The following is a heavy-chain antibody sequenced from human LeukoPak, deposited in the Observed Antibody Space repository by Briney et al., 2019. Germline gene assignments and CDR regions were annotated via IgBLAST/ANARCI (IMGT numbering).Heavy chain of an antibody. V-gene: IGHV4-31*03. CDR2: IYYGGST. CDR1: GGSISSGGYY. D-gene: IGHD3-16*02. J-gene: IGHJ4*02. CDR3: ARGSPYDYIWGSYRPHFFDY. Sequence: PSETLSLTCTVSGGSISSGGYYWSWIRQHPGKGLEWIGYIYYGGSTYYNPSLKGRVTISVDTSKNQFSLKLSSVTAADTAVYYCARGSPYDYIWGSYRPHFFDYWGQGTLVTVSS.